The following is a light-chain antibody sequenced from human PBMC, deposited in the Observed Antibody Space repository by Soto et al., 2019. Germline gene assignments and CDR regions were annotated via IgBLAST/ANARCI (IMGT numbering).Light chain of an antibody. CDR2: ATS. Sequence: DIQMTQSPSSLSASVGDSVTITCRTSQSVSSLLNWYQIKPGKAPNLLIYATSSLRSGVPSRFRGGGSGTEFSLTISALQPEDFASYFWQQSYNIPLTFGGGTKVEMK. CDR1: QSVSSL. J-gene: IGKJ4*01. CDR3: QQSYNIPLT. V-gene: IGKV1-39*01.